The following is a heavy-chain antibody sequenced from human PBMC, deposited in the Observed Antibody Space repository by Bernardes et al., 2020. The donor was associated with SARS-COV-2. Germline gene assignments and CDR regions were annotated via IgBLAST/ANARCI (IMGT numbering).Heavy chain of an antibody. D-gene: IGHD2-8*01. CDR2: IYYSGST. CDR3: ARQSNWWMGVLN. V-gene: IGHV4-59*08. Sequence: SETLSLTCTVSGGSISSYYWSWIRQPPGKGLEWIGYIYYSGSTNYNPSLKSRVTISVDTSKNQFSLKLSSVTAADTAVYYCARQSNWWMGVLNWGQGTLVTVSS. J-gene: IGHJ4*02. CDR1: GGSISSYY.